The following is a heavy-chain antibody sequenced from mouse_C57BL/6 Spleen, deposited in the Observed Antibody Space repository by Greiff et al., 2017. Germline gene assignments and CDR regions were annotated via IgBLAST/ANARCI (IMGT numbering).Heavy chain of an antibody. Sequence: VQLKESGPVLVKPGASVKMSCKASGYTFTDYYMNWVKQSHGKSLEWIGVINPYNGGTSYNQKFKGKATLTVDKSSSTAYMELNSLTSADSAVYYCARRGSYAMDYWGQGTSVTVSS. CDR3: ARRGSYAMDY. CDR1: GYTFTDYY. V-gene: IGHV1-19*01. CDR2: INPYNGGT. J-gene: IGHJ4*01.